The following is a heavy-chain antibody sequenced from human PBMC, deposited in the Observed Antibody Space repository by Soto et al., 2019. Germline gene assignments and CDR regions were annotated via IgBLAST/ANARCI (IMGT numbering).Heavy chain of an antibody. CDR1: GYTFTSYD. V-gene: IGHV1-8*01. CDR3: ARVGWYYDFWSGYYNRALNWFDP. CDR2: MNPNSGNT. Sequence: GASVKVSCKASGYTFTSYDINWVRQATGQGLEWMGWMNPNSGNTGYAQKFQGRVTMTRNTSISTAYMELSSLRSEDTAVYYCARVGWYYDFWSGYYNRALNWFDPWGQGTLVTVSS. J-gene: IGHJ5*02. D-gene: IGHD3-3*01.